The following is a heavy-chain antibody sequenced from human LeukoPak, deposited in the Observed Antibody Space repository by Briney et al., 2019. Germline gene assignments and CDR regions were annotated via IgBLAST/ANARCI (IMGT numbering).Heavy chain of an antibody. J-gene: IGHJ5*02. CDR2: IYWDDDK. Sequence: SGPTLVKPTQTLTLTCTFSGFSLSTSGVGVGWIRQPPGKALEWLALIYWDDDKRYSTSLKSRLTITKDTSKNQVVLTMTNMDPVDTATYYCAHRPGYCSSTSCSRYWFDPWGQGTLVTVSS. CDR3: AHRPGYCSSTSCSRYWFDP. CDR1: GFSLSTSGVG. D-gene: IGHD2-2*01. V-gene: IGHV2-5*02.